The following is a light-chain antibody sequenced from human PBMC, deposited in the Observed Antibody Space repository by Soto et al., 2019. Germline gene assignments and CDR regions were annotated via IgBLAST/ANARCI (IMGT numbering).Light chain of an antibody. J-gene: IGLJ2*01. CDR1: NSDIGGYNY. CDR3: SSYTSRSTLGV. Sequence: QSALTQPASVSGSPGQSITISCTGTNSDIGGYNYVSWYPQHPGKAPKLMIYDVSNRPSGVSYRFSGSKSGNTASLTISGLQAEDEADYYCSSYTSRSTLGVFGGGTKVTVL. V-gene: IGLV2-14*03. CDR2: DVS.